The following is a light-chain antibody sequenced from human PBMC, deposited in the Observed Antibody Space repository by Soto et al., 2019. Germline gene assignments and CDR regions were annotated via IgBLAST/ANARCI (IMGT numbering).Light chain of an antibody. CDR1: QGITSR. CDR3: QQVDSYPLT. CDR2: AAS. Sequence: DIQLTQSPSFLSASVGDRVTITCRASQGITSRLAWYQQKPGRAPNLLIYAASTLQSGVPSRFSGSGSRTEFTLTISSLQPEDFATYYCQQVDSYPLTFGQGTRLEIK. J-gene: IGKJ5*01. V-gene: IGKV1-9*01.